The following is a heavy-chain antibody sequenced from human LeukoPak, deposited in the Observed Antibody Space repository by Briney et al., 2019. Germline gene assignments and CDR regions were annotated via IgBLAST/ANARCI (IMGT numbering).Heavy chain of an antibody. CDR1: GFTFSSYW. Sequence: PGGSLRLSCTASGFTFSSYWMSWVRQAPGKGLECVAKIKHDGSAQIYVDSVKGRFTISRDNAKNSLYLQMSNLRAEDTAVYFCARGGGLDVWGQGATVTVSS. CDR3: ARGGGLDV. V-gene: IGHV3-7*03. J-gene: IGHJ6*02. CDR2: IKHDGSAQ. D-gene: IGHD3-16*01.